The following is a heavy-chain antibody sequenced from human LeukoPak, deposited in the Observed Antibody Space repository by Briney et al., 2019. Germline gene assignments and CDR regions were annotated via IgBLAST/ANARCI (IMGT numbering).Heavy chain of an antibody. CDR1: GLTFNNYA. CDR2: ISGSGDTT. V-gene: IGHV3-23*01. Sequence: GGSLRLSCAVSGLTFNNYAMSWVRQAPGKGLEWVSAISGSGDTTYYADSVKGRFTISRDNSKNTLYLQMNSLRAEDTAVYYCAKDDAWLQYNDWGQGTLVTVSS. CDR3: AKDDAWLQYND. J-gene: IGHJ4*02. D-gene: IGHD5-24*01.